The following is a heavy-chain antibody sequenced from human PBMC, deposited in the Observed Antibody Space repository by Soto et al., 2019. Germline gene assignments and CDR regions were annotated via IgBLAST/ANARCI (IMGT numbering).Heavy chain of an antibody. V-gene: IGHV3-23*01. CDR1: GFTFSSYA. J-gene: IGHJ3*02. Sequence: GGSLRLSCAASGFTFSSYAMSWVRQAPGKGLEWVSAISGSGGRTYYADSVKGRFTISRDNSKNTLYLQMNSLRAEDTAVYYCAKVLTYGSGSYYPDAFDIWGQGTMVTVSS. CDR2: ISGSGGRT. D-gene: IGHD3-10*01. CDR3: AKVLTYGSGSYYPDAFDI.